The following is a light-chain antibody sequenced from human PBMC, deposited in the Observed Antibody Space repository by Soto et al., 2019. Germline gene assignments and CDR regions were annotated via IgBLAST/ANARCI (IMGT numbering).Light chain of an antibody. J-gene: IGLJ1*01. CDR2: EVS. CDR1: SSDVGGYSY. V-gene: IGLV2-8*01. Sequence: QSVLTQPPSASGSPGQSVTISCTGTSSDVGGYSYVSWYQQQAGEAPKLIIYEVSMRPSGVPDRFSGSKSGYTASLTVSGLQAEDEADYYCSSYAGSNNFVFGTGTKVTVL. CDR3: SSYAGSNNFV.